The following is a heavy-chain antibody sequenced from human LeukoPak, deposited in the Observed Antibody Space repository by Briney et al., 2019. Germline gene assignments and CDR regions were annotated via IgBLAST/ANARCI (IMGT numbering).Heavy chain of an antibody. CDR3: ARVGGWYRYFFDY. J-gene: IGHJ4*02. CDR2: ITPSDGST. CDR1: GYTFTNYH. V-gene: IGHV1-46*01. Sequence: ASVTVSFKASGYTFTNYHMHWVRQAPGQGLEWMGMITPSDGSTNYAQKFQGRVTMTRDMSTSTVYMELSSLRSEDTAVYYCARVGGWYRYFFDYWGQGTLLTVSS. D-gene: IGHD6-19*01.